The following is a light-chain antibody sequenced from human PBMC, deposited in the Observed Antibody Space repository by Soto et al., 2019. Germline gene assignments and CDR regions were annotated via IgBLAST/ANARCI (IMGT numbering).Light chain of an antibody. CDR2: KDS. CDR1: VLAKKY. J-gene: IGLJ3*02. CDR3: DSVADNGWV. V-gene: IGLV3-27*01. Sequence: SYELTQPSSVSVSPGQTARITCSGDVLAKKYGRWFQQKPGQAPVVVINKDSERPSGIPERFSGFSSGTTVTLTISGAQVEDEADYYCDSVADNGWVFGGGTKVTVL.